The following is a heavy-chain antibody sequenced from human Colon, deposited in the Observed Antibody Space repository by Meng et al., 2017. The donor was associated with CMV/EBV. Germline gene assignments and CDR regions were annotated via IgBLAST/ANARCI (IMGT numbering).Heavy chain of an antibody. Sequence: KASGYTLTSYDINWVRQATGQGLEWLGWMSPNSGNTDYAQKFQGRVTMTRNTSISTAYMELSSLRSEDTAVYYCAREMTTVMQGYFDPWGQGTLVTVSS. V-gene: IGHV1-8*01. CDR1: GYTLTSYD. CDR3: AREMTTVMQGYFDP. D-gene: IGHD4-11*01. CDR2: MSPNSGNT. J-gene: IGHJ5*02.